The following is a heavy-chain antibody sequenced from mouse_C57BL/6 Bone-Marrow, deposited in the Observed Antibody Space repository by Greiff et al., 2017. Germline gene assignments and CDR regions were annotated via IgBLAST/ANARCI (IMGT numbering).Heavy chain of an antibody. J-gene: IGHJ4*01. CDR3: ARWNYYGSSYVDAMDY. Sequence: QVQLQQPGAELVKPGASVKLSCKASGYTFTSYWMHWVKQRPGQGLEWIGMIHPNSGSTNYNEKFKSKATLTVDKSSSTADMQLSSLTSEDSAVYYCARWNYYGSSYVDAMDYWGQGTSVTVPS. CDR1: GYTFTSYW. V-gene: IGHV1-64*01. D-gene: IGHD1-1*01. CDR2: IHPNSGST.